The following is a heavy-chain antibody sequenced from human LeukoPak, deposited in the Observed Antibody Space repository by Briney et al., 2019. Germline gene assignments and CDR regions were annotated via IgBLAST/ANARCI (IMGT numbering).Heavy chain of an antibody. J-gene: IGHJ5*02. CDR2: IYDGGHT. CDR3: ARARCDTCGYGS. D-gene: IGHD3-22*01. V-gene: IGHV3-66*02. Sequence: GGSLRLSCAASGFAVSNNYMSWVRQAPGKGLEWVAVIYDGGHTDYADSVKGRFTISRDSSKNTLYLQMNSLRSEDTAEYYCARARCDTCGYGSWGQGTLVTVSS. CDR1: GFAVSNNY.